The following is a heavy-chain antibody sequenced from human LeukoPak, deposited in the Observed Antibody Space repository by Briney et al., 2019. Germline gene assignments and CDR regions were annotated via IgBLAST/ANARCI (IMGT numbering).Heavy chain of an antibody. CDR2: ISSSSSYI. J-gene: IGHJ4*02. CDR3: ARDLGSGSYYIHYYFDY. D-gene: IGHD3-10*02. CDR1: GFTFSSYS. Sequence: GGSLRLPCAASGFTFSSYSMNWVRQAPGKGLEWVSSISSSSSYIYYADSVKGRFTISRDNSKNTLYLQMNSLRAEDTAVYYCARDLGSGSYYIHYYFDYWGQGTLVTVSS. V-gene: IGHV3-21*01.